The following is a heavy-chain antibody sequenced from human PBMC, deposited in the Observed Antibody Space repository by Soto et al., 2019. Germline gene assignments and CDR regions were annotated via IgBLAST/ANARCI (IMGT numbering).Heavy chain of an antibody. Sequence: ASVKVSCKASGGTFSSYTISWVRQAPGQGLEWMGRIIPILGIANYAQKFQGRVTITADKSTSTAYMELSSLRSEDTAVYYCARSPYPRETLLRYYGSGSYSVPLFDYWGQGTLVTVSS. J-gene: IGHJ4*02. CDR2: IIPILGIA. CDR3: ARSPYPRETLLRYYGSGSYSVPLFDY. D-gene: IGHD3-10*01. CDR1: GGTFSSYT. V-gene: IGHV1-69*02.